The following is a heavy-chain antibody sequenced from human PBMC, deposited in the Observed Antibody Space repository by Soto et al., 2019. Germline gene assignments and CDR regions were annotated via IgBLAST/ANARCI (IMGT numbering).Heavy chain of an antibody. CDR1: GVSISTYY. CDR2: IYYSGST. Sequence: SETLSLXCTVSGVSISTYYWSWIRQPPGKGLEWIGYIYYSGSTNYNPSLKSRVTISVDTSKNQFSLKLSSVTAADTAVYYCARDLYLNWFDPWGQGTLVTVS. J-gene: IGHJ5*02. CDR3: ARDLYLNWFDP. V-gene: IGHV4-59*01.